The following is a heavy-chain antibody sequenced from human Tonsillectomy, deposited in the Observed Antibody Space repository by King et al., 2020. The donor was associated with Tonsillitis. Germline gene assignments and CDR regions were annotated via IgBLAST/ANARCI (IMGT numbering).Heavy chain of an antibody. CDR1: GFTFSNYA. Sequence: VQLVESGGALVQPGGSLRLSCAASGFTFSNYAMSWVRQPPGKGLEWVAVMSGSGGSTYYADSVKGRFTISRDNSKNTLDLQMNSLRAEDTAVYYCAKSLRGGITVAGTIDYWGQGTLVTVSS. CDR2: MSGSGGST. CDR3: AKSLRGGITVAGTIDY. D-gene: IGHD6-19*01. V-gene: IGHV3-23*04. J-gene: IGHJ4*02.